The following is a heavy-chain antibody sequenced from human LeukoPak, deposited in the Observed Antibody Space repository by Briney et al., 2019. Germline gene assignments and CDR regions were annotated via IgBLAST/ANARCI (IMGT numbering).Heavy chain of an antibody. CDR2: ISGSGGST. V-gene: IGHV3-23*01. CDR3: ARVQQYDKFDY. CDR1: GFTFSSYG. Sequence: PGGTLRLSCAASGFTFSSYGMSWVRQAPGKGLEWVSAISGSGGSTYYADSVKGRFTISRGNSKNTLYLQMNSLRAEDTAFYYCARVQQYDKFDYWGQGTLVTASS. J-gene: IGHJ4*02. D-gene: IGHD3-22*01.